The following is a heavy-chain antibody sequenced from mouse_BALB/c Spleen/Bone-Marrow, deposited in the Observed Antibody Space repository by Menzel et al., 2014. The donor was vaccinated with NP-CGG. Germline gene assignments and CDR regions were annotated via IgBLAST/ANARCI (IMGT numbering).Heavy chain of an antibody. V-gene: IGHV1-7*01. CDR1: GYTFTDTW. CDR2: INPSTGYA. J-gene: IGHJ2*01. Sequence: VQLQQSGPELAKPGASVKMSCKASGYTFTDTWIHWIKQRPGQGLEWIGYINPSTGYAEYNQNFKDKATLTVDKSSSTAYMQLGSLTSEDSAVYDCARDYWGQGTTLTVSS. CDR3: ARDY.